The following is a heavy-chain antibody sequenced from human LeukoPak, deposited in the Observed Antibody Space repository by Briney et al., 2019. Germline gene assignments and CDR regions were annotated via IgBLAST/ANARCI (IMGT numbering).Heavy chain of an antibody. CDR2: ISSGSVYI. J-gene: IGHJ3*02. V-gene: IGHV3-21*01. CDR3: ARDLVFSDAFDI. D-gene: IGHD2-8*01. Sequence: GGSLRLSCAASRFTFSDYSMNWVRQAPGKGLQWVASISSGSVYIYYADSMKGRFTISRDNAKNSMYLQMYSLRAEDTAVYYCARDLVFSDAFDIWGQGTMVTVSS. CDR1: RFTFSDYS.